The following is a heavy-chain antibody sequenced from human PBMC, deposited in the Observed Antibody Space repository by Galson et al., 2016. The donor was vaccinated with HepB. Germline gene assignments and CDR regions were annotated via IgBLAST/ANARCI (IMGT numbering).Heavy chain of an antibody. J-gene: IGHJ4*02. CDR1: GINIDDYA. CDR3: VKSDSGGYYYAHALFEY. CDR2: ISWNSGGI. V-gene: IGHV3-9*01. D-gene: IGHD3-22*01. Sequence: SLRLSCAVSGINIDDYAMHWPRRAPGKGLEWVSGISWNSGGIGYAGSVKGRFTISRDNAKNSLYLQMNSLRSEDTALYYCVKSDSGGYYYAHALFEYWGQGTLVTVSS.